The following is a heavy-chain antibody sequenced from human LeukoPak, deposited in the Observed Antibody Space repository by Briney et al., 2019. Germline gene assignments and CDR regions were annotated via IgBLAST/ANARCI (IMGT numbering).Heavy chain of an antibody. CDR1: GGSISSGNYY. J-gene: IGHJ4*02. CDR3: AREQVVPNRIDY. Sequence: SETLSLTCTVSGGSISSGNYYWSCLRQSAGKGLEWIGRISISGTTNYNRSLKSRVTILLDTSKNHFSLKLTSVTAADTALYFCAREQVVPNRIDYWGQGTQVTVSS. CDR2: ISISGTT. V-gene: IGHV4-61*02. D-gene: IGHD6-6*01.